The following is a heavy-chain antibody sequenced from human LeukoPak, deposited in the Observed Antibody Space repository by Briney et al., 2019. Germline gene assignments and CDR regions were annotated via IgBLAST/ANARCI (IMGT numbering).Heavy chain of an antibody. J-gene: IGHJ6*02. Sequence: ASVKVSCKASGYTFTSYDINWVRQATGQGLEWMGWMNPNSGNTGYAQKFQGRVTMTRNTSISTAYMELSSLRSEDTAVYYCARTHSSSLAAWYLEDYYYYGMDVWGQGTTVTVSS. D-gene: IGHD6-6*01. CDR2: MNPNSGNT. V-gene: IGHV1-8*01. CDR1: GYTFTSYD. CDR3: ARTHSSSLAAWYLEDYYYYGMDV.